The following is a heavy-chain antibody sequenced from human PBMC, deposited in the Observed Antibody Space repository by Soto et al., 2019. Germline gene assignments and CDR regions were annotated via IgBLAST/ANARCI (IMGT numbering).Heavy chain of an antibody. D-gene: IGHD3-10*01. CDR3: ARDIGMVRGNYYYGMDV. J-gene: IGHJ6*02. V-gene: IGHV3-33*01. Sequence: QVQLVESGGGVVQPGRSLRLSCAASGFTFSSYGMHWVRQAPGKGLEWVAVIWYDGSNKYYADSVKGRFTISRDNSKNXLYLQMNSLRAEDTAVYYCARDIGMVRGNYYYGMDVWGQGTTVTVSS. CDR1: GFTFSSYG. CDR2: IWYDGSNK.